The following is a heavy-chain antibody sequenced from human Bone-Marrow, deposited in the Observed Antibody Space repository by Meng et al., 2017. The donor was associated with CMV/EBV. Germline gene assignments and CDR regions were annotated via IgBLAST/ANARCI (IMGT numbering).Heavy chain of an antibody. V-gene: IGHV1-2*02. Sequence: ASVKVSCKASGYTFTGYYMHWVRQAPGQGLEWMGWINPNSGGTNYAQKFQGRVTMTRDTSISTAYMELSRLRSDDTAVYYCARVAVLRFLEWLLSPFDYWGQGTLVNVSS. CDR3: ARVAVLRFLEWLLSPFDY. J-gene: IGHJ4*02. CDR2: INPNSGGT. CDR1: GYTFTGYY. D-gene: IGHD3-3*01.